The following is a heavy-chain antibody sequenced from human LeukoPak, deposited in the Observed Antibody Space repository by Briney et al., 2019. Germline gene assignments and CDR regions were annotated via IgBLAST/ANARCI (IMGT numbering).Heavy chain of an antibody. Sequence: SETLSLTCTVSGGSISSYYWSWIRQPPGKGLEWIGYIYYSGSTNYNPSLKSRVTISVDTSKNQFSLKLSSVTAADTAVYYCARGVYCSSTSCYMFDYWGQGTLVTVSS. D-gene: IGHD2-2*02. CDR1: GGSISSYY. V-gene: IGHV4-59*01. J-gene: IGHJ4*02. CDR2: IYYSGST. CDR3: ARGVYCSSTSCYMFDY.